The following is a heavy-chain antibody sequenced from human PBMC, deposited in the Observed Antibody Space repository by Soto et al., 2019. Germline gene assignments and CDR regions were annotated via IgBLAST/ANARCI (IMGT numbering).Heavy chain of an antibody. CDR3: AIVGRRRCSGYSLDY. J-gene: IGHJ4*02. Sequence: GGSLRLSCAASGFTCSSYAMHWVRQAPGKGLEWVAVISYDGSNKYYADSVKGRFTISRDNSKNTLYLQMNSLRAEDTAVYYCAIVGRRRCSGYSLDYCAQGSLVTVSS. CDR1: GFTCSSYA. V-gene: IGHV3-30-3*01. D-gene: IGHD3-3*01. CDR2: ISYDGSNK.